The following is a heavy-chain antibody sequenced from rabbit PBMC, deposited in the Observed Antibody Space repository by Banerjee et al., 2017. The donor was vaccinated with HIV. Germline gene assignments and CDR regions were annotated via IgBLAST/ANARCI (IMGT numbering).Heavy chain of an antibody. CDR2: IYAGSSGST. CDR1: GFSFSSSYW. V-gene: IGHV1S45*01. Sequence: EESGGDLVKPEGSLTLTCTASGFSFSSSYWIYWVRQAPGKGLEWIACIYAGSSGSTYYASWAKGRFTISKTSSTTVTLQMTSLTAADTATYFCAREADGYAGYLYAFDLWGPGTLVTVS. J-gene: IGHJ4*01. D-gene: IGHD6-1*01. CDR3: AREADGYAGYLYAFDL.